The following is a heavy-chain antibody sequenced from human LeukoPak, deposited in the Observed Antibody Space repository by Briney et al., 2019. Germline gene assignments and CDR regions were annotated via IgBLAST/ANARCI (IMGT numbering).Heavy chain of an antibody. CDR1: GFTFSSYE. CDR3: ARDLGSSWYY. CDR2: ISSSGSTI. Sequence: GGSLRLSCAASGFTFSSYEMNWVRQAPGKGLEWVSYISSSGSTIYYADSVKGRFTNSRDNAKNSLYLQMNSLRAEDTAVYYCARDLGSSWYYWGQGTLVTVSS. V-gene: IGHV3-48*03. D-gene: IGHD6-13*01. J-gene: IGHJ4*02.